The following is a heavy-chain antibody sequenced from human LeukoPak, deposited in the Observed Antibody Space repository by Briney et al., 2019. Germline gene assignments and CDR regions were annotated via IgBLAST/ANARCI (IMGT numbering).Heavy chain of an antibody. V-gene: IGHV3-53*01. Sequence: GGSLRLSCAASGFTVITNDMTWVRQAPGNGLEWVSVLLSDGNRKYADSVQGRFTISRDNSRNTLYLEMNSLSPDDTAVYYCARGVEPLAANTLAYWGQGTLVTGSS. D-gene: IGHD1-14*01. CDR3: ARGVEPLAANTLAY. J-gene: IGHJ4*02. CDR1: GFTVITND. CDR2: LLSDGNR.